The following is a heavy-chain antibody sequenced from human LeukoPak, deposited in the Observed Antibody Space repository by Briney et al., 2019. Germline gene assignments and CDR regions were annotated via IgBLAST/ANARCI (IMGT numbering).Heavy chain of an antibody. CDR1: GGSFSGYY. CDR3: AGADRHDYGEDY. Sequence: KSSETLSLICGVYGGSFSGYYRTWIRQPPGKGLEWIGEINHSGITNYNPSLKSRVTISIDTSKSQFSLKLTSVTAADTAVYYCAGADRHDYGEDYWGQGTLVTVSS. V-gene: IGHV4-34*01. CDR2: INHSGIT. D-gene: IGHD4-17*01. J-gene: IGHJ4*02.